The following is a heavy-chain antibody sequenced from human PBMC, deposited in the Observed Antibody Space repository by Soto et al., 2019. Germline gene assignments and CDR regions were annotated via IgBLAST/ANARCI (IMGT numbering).Heavy chain of an antibody. CDR2: ISSSGSTI. CDR1: GFTFSDYY. J-gene: IGHJ5*02. CDR3: ARDFGRYKRQQLVRGGFAP. D-gene: IGHD6-13*01. V-gene: IGHV3-11*01. Sequence: QVQLVESGGGLVKPGGSLRLSCAASGFTFSDYYMSWIRQAPGKGLEWVSYISSSGSTIYYADSVKGRFTISRDNAKNSLYLQMNSLRAEDTAVYYWARDFGRYKRQQLVRGGFAPWGQGTLVTVSS.